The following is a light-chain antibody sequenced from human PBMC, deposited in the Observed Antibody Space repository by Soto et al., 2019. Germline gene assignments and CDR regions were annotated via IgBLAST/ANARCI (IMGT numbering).Light chain of an antibody. Sequence: QSALTQPASVSGSPGQSITISCTGTSSDVGGYNYVSWYQQHPVKAPKLMIYDVSNRPSGVSSRFSGSKSGNTASLSISGLQPEDEADYYCSSYTISSTVVFGGGTKLTVL. J-gene: IGLJ2*01. V-gene: IGLV2-14*01. CDR1: SSDVGGYNY. CDR3: SSYTISSTVV. CDR2: DVS.